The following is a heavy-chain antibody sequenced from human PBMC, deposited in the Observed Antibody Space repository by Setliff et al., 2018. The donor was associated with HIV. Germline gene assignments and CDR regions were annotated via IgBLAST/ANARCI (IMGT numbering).Heavy chain of an antibody. CDR2: VDPEDGET. V-gene: IGHV1-69-2*01. J-gene: IGHJ6*02. CDR3: ARDCRVGWVFTYGMDV. D-gene: IGHD6-13*01. CDR1: GYTFSDYY. Sequence: ASVKVSCKASGYTFSDYYMHWVQQAPGKGLEWMGRVDPEDGETKYAEKFQGRVTITADTSTDTVYMELNSLRPEDTAVYYCARDCRVGWVFTYGMDVWGQGTTVTVSS.